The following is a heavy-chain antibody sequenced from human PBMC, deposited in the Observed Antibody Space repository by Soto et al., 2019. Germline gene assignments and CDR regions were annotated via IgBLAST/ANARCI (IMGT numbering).Heavy chain of an antibody. Sequence: SETLSLTCTVSGGSISSSSYYWGWIRQPPGKGLEWIGSIYYSGSTYYNPSLKSRVTISVDTSKNQFSLKLSSVTAADTAVYYWAGAWGGAYVGFSSLDYGARGPLVPVSS. J-gene: IGHJ4*02. V-gene: IGHV4-39*01. CDR1: GGSISSSSYY. CDR3: AGAWGGAYVGFSSLDY. CDR2: IYYSGST. D-gene: IGHD3-16*01.